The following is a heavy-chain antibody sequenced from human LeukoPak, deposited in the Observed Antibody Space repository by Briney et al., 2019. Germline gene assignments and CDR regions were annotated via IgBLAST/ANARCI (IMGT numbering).Heavy chain of an antibody. V-gene: IGHV3-15*01. J-gene: IGHJ3*02. D-gene: IGHD3-10*01. CDR1: GFTFSNAW. CDR3: TTDSPMLWFGELLYAFDI. Sequence: PGGSLRLSCAASGFTFSNAWMSWVRQAPGKGLERVGRIKSKTDGGTTDYAAPVKGRFTISRDDSKNTLYLQMNSLKTEDTAVYYCTTDSPMLWFGELLYAFDIWGQGTMVTVSS. CDR2: IKSKTDGGTT.